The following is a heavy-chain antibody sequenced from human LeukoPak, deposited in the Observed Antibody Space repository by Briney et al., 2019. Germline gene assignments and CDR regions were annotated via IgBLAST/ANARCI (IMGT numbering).Heavy chain of an antibody. CDR3: ARVGNGQVPGY. D-gene: IGHD1-1*01. Sequence: SETLSLTCTVSGYSISSGYYWGWIRQPPGKGLEWIGSIYHRGSTYYNPSLKSRVTISVDTSKNQFSLKLSSVTAADTAVYYCARVGNGQVPGYWGQGTLVTVSS. CDR1: GYSISSGYY. CDR2: IYHRGST. V-gene: IGHV4-38-2*02. J-gene: IGHJ4*02.